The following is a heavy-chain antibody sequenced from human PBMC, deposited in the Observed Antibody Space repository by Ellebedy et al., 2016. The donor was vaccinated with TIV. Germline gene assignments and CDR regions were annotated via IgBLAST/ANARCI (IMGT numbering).Heavy chain of an antibody. V-gene: IGHV1-2*04. D-gene: IGHD1-20*01. J-gene: IGHJ4*02. CDR1: GYNFGDDY. Sequence: AASVKVSCKASGYNFGDDYIHWVRQAPGQGLEWMGWINPKSGGTNSAQKFHGWITMTSETSMNTTYMDLRNLRSDDTAVYYCAREGNNWDLAYWGQGTLVTVSS. CDR2: INPKSGGT. CDR3: AREGNNWDLAY.